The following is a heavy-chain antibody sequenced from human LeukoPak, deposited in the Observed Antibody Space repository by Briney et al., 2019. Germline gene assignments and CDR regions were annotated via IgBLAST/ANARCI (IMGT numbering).Heavy chain of an antibody. V-gene: IGHV4-38-2*02. CDR2: IYHSGST. CDR3: ARSSTVTTYPRFDY. CDR1: GYSISSGYY. D-gene: IGHD4-17*01. Sequence: SETLSLTCTVSGYSISSGYYWGWIRQPPGKGLEWIGSIYHSGSTYYNPSLNRRVTISVDTSKNQFSLKLSSVTAADTAVYYCARSSTVTTYPRFDYWGQGTLVTVSS. J-gene: IGHJ4*02.